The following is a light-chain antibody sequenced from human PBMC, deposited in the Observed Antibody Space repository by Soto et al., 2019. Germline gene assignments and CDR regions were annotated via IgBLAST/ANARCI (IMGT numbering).Light chain of an antibody. Sequence: QPVLTQSPSASASLGASVKLTCTPSSGHSSYAIAWHQQQPEKGPRYLMKLNSDGSHSKGDGIPDRFSGSSSGAERYLTISSLQSEDEADYYCQTWGTGIWVFGGGTQLTVL. CDR2: LNSDGSH. V-gene: IGLV4-69*01. CDR1: SGHSSYA. J-gene: IGLJ3*02. CDR3: QTWGTGIWV.